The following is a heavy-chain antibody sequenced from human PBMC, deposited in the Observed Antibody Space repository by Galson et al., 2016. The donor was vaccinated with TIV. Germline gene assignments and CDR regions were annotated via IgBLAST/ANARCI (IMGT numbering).Heavy chain of an antibody. CDR3: AHRQGIMGAFDV. V-gene: IGHV2-5*02. Sequence: PALVKPTQTLTLTCTFSGFSLSTSGVGVGWIRQPPGKALEWLTLIYWGDDERYSPSLKSRLTITKGTSRNQVVLRMTNMNPVDTATYYCAHRQGIMGAFDVWGQGTMVTVSS. D-gene: IGHD3-16*01. J-gene: IGHJ3*01. CDR2: IYWGDDE. CDR1: GFSLSTSGVG.